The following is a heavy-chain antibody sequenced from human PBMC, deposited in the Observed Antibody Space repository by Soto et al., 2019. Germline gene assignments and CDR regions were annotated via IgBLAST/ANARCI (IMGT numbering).Heavy chain of an antibody. CDR1: GGSISSGDYY. Sequence: QVQLQESGPGLVKPSQTLSLTCTVSGGSISSGDYYWSWIRQPPGKGLEWIGYIYYSGTTYYNPSLKSRVITSVDTSKNQFSLKVSSLTAADTDVYDCAKALIQLWPHYYYGMDVWGQGTTVTVSS. CDR2: IYYSGTT. J-gene: IGHJ6*02. V-gene: IGHV4-30-4*01. D-gene: IGHD5-18*01. CDR3: AKALIQLWPHYYYGMDV.